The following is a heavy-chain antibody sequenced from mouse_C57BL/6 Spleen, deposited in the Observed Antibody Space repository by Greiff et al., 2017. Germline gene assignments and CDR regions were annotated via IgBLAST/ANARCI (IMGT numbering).Heavy chain of an antibody. CDR1: GYSITSGYY. CDR3: ASLIYDGYSFAY. D-gene: IGHD2-3*01. CDR2: ISYDGSN. V-gene: IGHV3-6*01. Sequence: EVQLQESGPGLVKPSQSLSLTCSVTGYSITSGYYWNWIRQFPENKLEWMGYISYDGSNNYNPSLKNRISITRDTSKNQFFLKLNSVTTEDTATYYCASLIYDGYSFAYWGQGTLVTVSA. J-gene: IGHJ3*01.